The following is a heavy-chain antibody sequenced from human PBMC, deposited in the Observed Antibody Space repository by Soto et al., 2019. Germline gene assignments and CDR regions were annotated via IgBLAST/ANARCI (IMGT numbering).Heavy chain of an antibody. D-gene: IGHD1-26*01. V-gene: IGHV4-34*01. J-gene: IGHJ6*02. CDR2: INHSGST. CDR1: GGSFSGYY. CDR3: ARGYGGWELTHYYGMDV. Sequence: SETLSLTCAVYGGSFSGYYWSWIRQPPGKGLEWIGEINHSGSTNYNPSLKSRVTISVDTSKNQFSLKLSSVTAADTAVYYCARGYGGWELTHYYGMDVWGQGTTVTVS.